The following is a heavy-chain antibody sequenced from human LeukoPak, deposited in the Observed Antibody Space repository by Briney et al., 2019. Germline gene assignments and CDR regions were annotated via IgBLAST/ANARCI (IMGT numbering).Heavy chain of an antibody. J-gene: IGHJ6*03. CDR1: GFTFSSYR. CDR2: IKQDGSEK. Sequence: GGSLRLSCAASGFTFSSYRMSWVRQAPGKGLEWVANIKQDGSEKYYVDSVKGRFTISRDNAKNSLYLQMNSLRAEDTAVYYCAAGGGWDPSFGVVTHIDAWGKGTTVVVS. CDR3: AAGGGWDPSFGVVTHIDA. D-gene: IGHD3-3*01. V-gene: IGHV3-7*01.